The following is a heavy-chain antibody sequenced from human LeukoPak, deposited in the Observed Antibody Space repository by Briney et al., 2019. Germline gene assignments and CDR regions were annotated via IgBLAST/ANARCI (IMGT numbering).Heavy chain of an antibody. CDR2: ISSSSSYI. CDR1: GFTFSSYS. Sequence: GGSLRLSCAASGFTFSSYSMNWVRQAPGKGLEWVSSISSSSSYIYYADSVKGRFTIYRDNAKNSLYLQMNSLRAEDTAVYYCVPASVGATDYWGQGTLVTVSS. D-gene: IGHD1-26*01. V-gene: IGHV3-21*03. CDR3: VPASVGATDY. J-gene: IGHJ4*02.